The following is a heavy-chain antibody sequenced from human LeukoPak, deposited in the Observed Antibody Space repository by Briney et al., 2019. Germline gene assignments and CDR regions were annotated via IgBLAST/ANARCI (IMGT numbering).Heavy chain of an antibody. V-gene: IGHV3-15*01. CDR1: GFSFSNAW. CDR2: IKRKTVGGTT. CDR3: SNGMSVAGTR. D-gene: IGHD6-19*01. Sequence: GGSLRLSCAASGFSFSNAWMSWVRQAPGKGLEWVGRIKRKTVGGTTDYAAPVKGRFTISRDDSKNTLYLEMNSLKTEDTVVYYCSNGMSVAGTRWGQGTLVTVSS. J-gene: IGHJ4*02.